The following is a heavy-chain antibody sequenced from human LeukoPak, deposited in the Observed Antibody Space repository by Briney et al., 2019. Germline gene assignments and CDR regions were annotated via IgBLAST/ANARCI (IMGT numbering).Heavy chain of an antibody. CDR2: ISSSSSYI. D-gene: IGHD4-17*01. Sequence: GGSLRLSCAASGFTFSNDWMTWVRQAPGKGLEWVSSISSSSSYIYYADSVKGRFTISRDNAKNSLYLQMNSLRAEDTAVYYCARQDDYGDFSCDAFDIWGQGTMVTVSS. J-gene: IGHJ3*02. V-gene: IGHV3-21*01. CDR3: ARQDDYGDFSCDAFDI. CDR1: GFTFSNDW.